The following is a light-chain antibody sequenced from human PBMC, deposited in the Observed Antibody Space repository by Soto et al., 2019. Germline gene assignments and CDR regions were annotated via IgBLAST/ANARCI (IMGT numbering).Light chain of an antibody. V-gene: IGKV3-11*01. CDR1: QSVSSY. J-gene: IGKJ5*01. Sequence: IMLTQSPATLSLYPGERATLSCRASQSVSSYLAWYQQKPGQAPRLLIYDASNRATGIPARFSGSGSGTDFTLTTSSLEPEDFAVYYCQQRSNWPPITFGQGTRLEIK. CDR2: DAS. CDR3: QQRSNWPPIT.